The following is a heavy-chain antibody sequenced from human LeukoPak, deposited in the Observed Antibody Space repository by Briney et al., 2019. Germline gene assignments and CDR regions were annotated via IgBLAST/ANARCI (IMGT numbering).Heavy chain of an antibody. J-gene: IGHJ6*03. V-gene: IGHV4-4*09. CDR2: IYTSGST. CDR3: ARNSNPTRGKYYYYLDV. CDR1: GGSISSYY. D-gene: IGHD4-11*01. Sequence: SETLSLTCTVSGGSISSYYWSWIRQSPGKGLEWIGYIYTSGSTNYNPSLKSRVTISVDTSKNQFSLKLSPVTAADTAVYYCARNSNPTRGKYYYYLDVWAKGTTVTVSS.